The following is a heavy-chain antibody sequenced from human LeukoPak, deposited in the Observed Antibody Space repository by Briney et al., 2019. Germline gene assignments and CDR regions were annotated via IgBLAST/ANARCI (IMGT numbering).Heavy chain of an antibody. CDR2: ISSSSSYI. D-gene: IGHD5-12*01. CDR3: AKDRSYSGYEPLDY. J-gene: IGHJ4*02. Sequence: GGSLRLSCAASGFTFSSYSMNWVRQAPGKGLEWVSSISSSSSYIYYADSVKGRFTISRDNAKNSLYLQMNSLRAGDTAVYYCAKDRSYSGYEPLDYWGQGTLVTVSS. CDR1: GFTFSSYS. V-gene: IGHV3-21*01.